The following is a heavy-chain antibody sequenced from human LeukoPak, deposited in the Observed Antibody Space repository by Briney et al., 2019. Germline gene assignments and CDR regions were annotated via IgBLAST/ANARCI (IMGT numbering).Heavy chain of an antibody. CDR3: ARVTTGGYYNH. D-gene: IGHD3-22*01. J-gene: IGHJ5*02. CDR2: IYTSGST. CDR1: GGSISSGSYY. Sequence: SETLSLTCSVSGGSISSGSYYWSWLRQPAGKGLEWIGRIYTSGSTNYNPSLKSRVTMSFDASNNQFSLRLSSVTAADTAVYYCARVTTGGYYNHWGQGTLVTVSS. V-gene: IGHV4-61*02.